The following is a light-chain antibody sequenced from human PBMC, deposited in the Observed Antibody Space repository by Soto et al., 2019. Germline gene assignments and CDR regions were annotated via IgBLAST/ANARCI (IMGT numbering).Light chain of an antibody. CDR1: QSVSSN. CDR3: QQYNNWPPWT. J-gene: IGKJ1*01. Sequence: EIVMTHSPATLSLSPCERATLSFSASQSVSSNLAWYQQKPGQAPRLLIYGASIRDTDIPVRFSGSGSGTDFTLTISSLQSEDFAVYYCQQYNNWPPWTFGQGTKVDIK. V-gene: IGKV3-15*01. CDR2: GAS.